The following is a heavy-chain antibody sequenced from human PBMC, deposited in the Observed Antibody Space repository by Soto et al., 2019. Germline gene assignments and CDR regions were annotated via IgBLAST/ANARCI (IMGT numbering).Heavy chain of an antibody. CDR3: ARDYYDSSGYYYNYYGMDV. J-gene: IGHJ6*02. D-gene: IGHD3-22*01. CDR2: IYYSGST. CDR1: GGSISSYY. Sequence: SETLSLTCTVSGGSISSYYWSWIRQPPGKGLEWIGYIYYSGSTNYNPSLKTRVTISVDTSKNQFSLKLSSVTAADTAVYYCARDYYDSSGYYYNYYGMDVCGPRTTVTVSS. V-gene: IGHV4-59*01.